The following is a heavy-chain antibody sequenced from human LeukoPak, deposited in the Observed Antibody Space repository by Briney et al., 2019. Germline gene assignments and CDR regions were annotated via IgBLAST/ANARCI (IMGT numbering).Heavy chain of an antibody. J-gene: IGHJ4*02. CDR3: GRAGGWYYSDY. CDR1: GFTFSRYW. CDR2: IKEDGSEK. Sequence: GGSLRLSCAASGFTFSRYWMSWVRQAPGKGLEYIANIKEDGSEKYYVDSVKGRFTISRDNAKNSLYLQMNSLRAEDTAVYYCGRAGGWYYSDYWGQGTLVTVSS. V-gene: IGHV3-7*04. D-gene: IGHD6-19*01.